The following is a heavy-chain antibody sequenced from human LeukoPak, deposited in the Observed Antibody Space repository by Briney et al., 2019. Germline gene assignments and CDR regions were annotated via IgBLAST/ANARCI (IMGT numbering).Heavy chain of an antibody. CDR1: GGSFSGYY. CDR3: AREGYSSFDP. Sequence: PSETLSLTCAVYGGSFSGYYWSWIRQPPGKGLEWMGEINHSGSTNYNPSLKSRVTISVDTSKNQFSLKLSSVTAADTAVYYCAREGYSSFDPWGQGTLVTVSS. D-gene: IGHD2-15*01. V-gene: IGHV4-34*01. J-gene: IGHJ5*02. CDR2: INHSGST.